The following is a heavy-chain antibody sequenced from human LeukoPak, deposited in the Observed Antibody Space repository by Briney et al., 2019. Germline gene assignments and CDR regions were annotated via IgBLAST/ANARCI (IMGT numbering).Heavy chain of an antibody. CDR3: ARVGSCSSTSCYTNQYYFDY. CDR2: IKQDGSEK. V-gene: IGHV3-7*01. D-gene: IGHD2-2*02. Sequence: PGGSLRLSCAASGFTFDDYGMSWVRQAPGKGLEWVANIKQDGSEKYYVDSGKGRYTISRDNAKNSLYLQMNSLTAEYTAVYYCARVGSCSSTSCYTNQYYFDYWGQGTLVTVSS. J-gene: IGHJ4*02. CDR1: GFTFDDYG.